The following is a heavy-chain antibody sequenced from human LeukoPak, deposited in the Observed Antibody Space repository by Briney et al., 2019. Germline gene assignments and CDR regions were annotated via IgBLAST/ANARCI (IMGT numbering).Heavy chain of an antibody. Sequence: PGGTLRLSCEASGFTFTSYGMSWVRQAPGKGLEWVSYISSSSSTIYYADSVKGRFTISRDNAKNSLYLQMNSLRAEDTAVYYCAREDYYDSSGYYDRFDYWGQGTLVTVSS. CDR3: AREDYYDSSGYYDRFDY. D-gene: IGHD3-22*01. CDR2: ISSSSSTI. CDR1: GFTFTSYG. J-gene: IGHJ4*02. V-gene: IGHV3-48*01.